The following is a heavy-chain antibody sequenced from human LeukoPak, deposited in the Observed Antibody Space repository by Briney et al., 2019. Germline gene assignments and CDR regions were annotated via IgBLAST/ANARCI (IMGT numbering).Heavy chain of an antibody. D-gene: IGHD5-18*01. CDR1: GGSISSYY. CDR2: IYYSGGT. Sequence: KSSETLSLTCTVSGGSISSYYWSWIRQPPGKGLEWIGYIYYSGGTNYNPSLKSRVTISVDTSKNQFSLKLSSVTAADTAVYYCARQLGHSYGSDYWGQGTLVTVSS. CDR3: ARQLGHSYGSDY. J-gene: IGHJ4*02. V-gene: IGHV4-59*08.